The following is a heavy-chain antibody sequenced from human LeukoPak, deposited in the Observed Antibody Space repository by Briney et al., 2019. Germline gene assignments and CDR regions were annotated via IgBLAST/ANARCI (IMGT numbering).Heavy chain of an antibody. J-gene: IGHJ3*02. CDR2: IYYSGST. D-gene: IGHD2-2*01. CDR1: GDSISTSSYY. CDR3: ARVVPGGPAAIFDI. Sequence: SETLSLTCSVSGDSISTSSYYWGWIRQPPGKGLEWIGTIYYSGSTYYNPSLTSRVTISVDTSKNQFSLKLSSVTAADTAVYYCARVVPGGPAAIFDIWGQGTMVTVSS. V-gene: IGHV4-39*01.